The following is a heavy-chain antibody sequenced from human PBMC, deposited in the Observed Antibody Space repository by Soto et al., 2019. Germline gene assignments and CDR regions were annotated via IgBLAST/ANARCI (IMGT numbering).Heavy chain of an antibody. V-gene: IGHV1-46*01. Sequence: ASVKVSCKASGYTFTNYYMHWLRQAPGQGLEWVGMIIPSGGSTSSAQKFQARVTMTRDTSTSTVYMELSSLRSEDTAVYYCARSFIVGDSIYYYYGMDVWGQGTTVTVSS. J-gene: IGHJ6*02. D-gene: IGHD1-26*01. CDR3: ARSFIVGDSIYYYYGMDV. CDR2: IIPSGGST. CDR1: GYTFTNYY.